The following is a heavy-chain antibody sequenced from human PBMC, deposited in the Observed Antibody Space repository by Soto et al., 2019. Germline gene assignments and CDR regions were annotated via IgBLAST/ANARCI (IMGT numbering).Heavy chain of an antibody. CDR3: ARGTDDFWSGYYPPRGDYYYYGMDV. J-gene: IGHJ6*02. Sequence: PGKGLEWVAVISYDGSNKYYADSVKGRFTISRDNSKNTLYLQMNSLRAEDTAVYYCARGTDDFWSGYYPPRGDYYYYGMDVWGQGTTVTVSS. V-gene: IGHV3-30-3*01. D-gene: IGHD3-3*01. CDR2: ISYDGSNK.